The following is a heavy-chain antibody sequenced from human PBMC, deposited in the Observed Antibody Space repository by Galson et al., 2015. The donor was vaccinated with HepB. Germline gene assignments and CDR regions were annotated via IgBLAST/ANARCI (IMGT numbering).Heavy chain of an antibody. Sequence: SLRLSCAASGFTFSSYAMSWVRQAPGKGLEWVSAISGSGGSTYYVDSVKGRFTISRDNSKNTLYLQMNSLRAEDTAVYYCAKGVGYGYCSSTSCYSRNWGQGTLVTVSS. V-gene: IGHV3-23*01. CDR1: GFTFSSYA. D-gene: IGHD2-2*02. CDR3: AKGVGYGYCSSTSCYSRN. J-gene: IGHJ4*02. CDR2: ISGSGGST.